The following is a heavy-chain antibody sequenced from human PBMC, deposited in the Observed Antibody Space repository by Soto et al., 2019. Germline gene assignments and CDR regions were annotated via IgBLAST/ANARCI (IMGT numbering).Heavy chain of an antibody. V-gene: IGHV1-46*01. Sequence: PSVKVSCKASGYTLTSYYLHWVRQAPVQGPEWMGIINPSGGITNDAQKFQDRVTMTSDTSTSTVYMELSSLRSEDTAVYYCARGISTTRYYYYYGMDVWGQGTTVTVSS. CDR1: GYTLTSYY. CDR3: ARGISTTRYYYYYGMDV. CDR2: INPSGGIT. J-gene: IGHJ6*02. D-gene: IGHD2-2*01.